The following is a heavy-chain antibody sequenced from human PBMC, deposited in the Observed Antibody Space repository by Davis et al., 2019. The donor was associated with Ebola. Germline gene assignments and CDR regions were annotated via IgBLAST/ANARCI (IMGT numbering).Heavy chain of an antibody. CDR3: ARVFKHPYYYDRINGFDP. J-gene: IGHJ5*02. CDR1: GGTFSSYA. V-gene: IGHV1-69*13. D-gene: IGHD3-22*01. CDR2: IIPLFGTA. Sequence: SVKVSCKASGGTFSSYAISWVRQAPGQGLEWMGGIIPLFGTANYAQKFQGRVTITADESTSTAYMELSSLRSEDTAVYYCARVFKHPYYYDRINGFDPWGQGTLVTVSS.